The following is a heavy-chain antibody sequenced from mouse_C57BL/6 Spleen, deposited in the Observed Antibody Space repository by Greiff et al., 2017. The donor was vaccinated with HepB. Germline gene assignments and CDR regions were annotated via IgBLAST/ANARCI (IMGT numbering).Heavy chain of an antibody. CDR2: INPGSGGT. J-gene: IGHJ4*01. CDR1: GYAFTNYL. Sequence: VQLQQSGAELVRPGTSVKVSCKASGYAFTNYLIEWVKQRPGQGLEWIGVINPGSGGTNYNEKFKGKATLTADKSSSTAYMQLSSLTSEDSAVYFCARMDLRPYAMDYWGQGTSVTVSS. V-gene: IGHV1-54*01. CDR3: ARMDLRPYAMDY. D-gene: IGHD2-12*01.